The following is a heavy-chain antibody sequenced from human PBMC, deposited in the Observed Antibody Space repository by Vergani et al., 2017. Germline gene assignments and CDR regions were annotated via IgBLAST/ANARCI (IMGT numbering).Heavy chain of an antibody. Sequence: QVQLQQWGAGLLKPSETLSLTCAVYGGSFSGYYWSWIRKPPGKGLEWIGEINHSGSTNYNPSLKSRVTISVDTSKNQFSLKLSSVTAADTAVYYCARGRRGGATLGPWGQGTLVTVSS. D-gene: IGHD1-26*01. J-gene: IGHJ5*02. CDR3: ARGRRGGATLGP. CDR1: GGSFSGYY. CDR2: INHSGST. V-gene: IGHV4-34*01.